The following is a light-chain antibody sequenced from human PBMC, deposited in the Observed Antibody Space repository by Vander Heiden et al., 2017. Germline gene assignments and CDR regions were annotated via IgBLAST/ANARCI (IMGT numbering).Light chain of an antibody. Sequence: DIQMTQSPSSLSASVGDRVTITCRASQSISHYLNWYQQKPGKAPNLLIYGTSSLQSGVPSRFSGSGSGTDFTLTISSLQPEDFATYYCQQSYSSPLTFGGGTKVESK. CDR3: QQSYSSPLT. CDR2: GTS. V-gene: IGKV1-39*01. CDR1: QSISHY. J-gene: IGKJ4*01.